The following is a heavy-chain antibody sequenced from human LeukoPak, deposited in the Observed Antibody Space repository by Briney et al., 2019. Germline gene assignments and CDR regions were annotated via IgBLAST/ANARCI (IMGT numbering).Heavy chain of an antibody. CDR3: TRDIVVVPAEYRFYYYYYMDV. CDR1: GFTFGDYA. Sequence: GSLRLSCTASGFTFGDYAMSWVRQAPGKGLEWVGFIRSKAYGGTTEYAASVKGRFTISRDDSKSIAYLQMNSLKTEDTAVYYCTRDIVVVPAEYRFYYYYYMDVWGKGTTVTVSS. CDR2: IRSKAYGGTT. D-gene: IGHD2-2*01. V-gene: IGHV3-49*04. J-gene: IGHJ6*03.